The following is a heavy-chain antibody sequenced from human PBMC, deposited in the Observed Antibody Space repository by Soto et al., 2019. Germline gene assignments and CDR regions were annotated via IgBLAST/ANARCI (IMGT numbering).Heavy chain of an antibody. J-gene: IGHJ4*02. V-gene: IGHV4-38-2*01. CDR3: ARNRSTSYFDY. CDR2: IHHSGSVFESGST. Sequence: AETLCLTCAVSVSSITSTYYWGWFRQPPVKGLEWIGSIHHSGSVFESGSTHYNPSFKSRVTISADTSKNQFSLKLTSVTAADTAVYFCARNRSTSYFDYWGQGTLVTVS. CDR1: VSSITSTYY.